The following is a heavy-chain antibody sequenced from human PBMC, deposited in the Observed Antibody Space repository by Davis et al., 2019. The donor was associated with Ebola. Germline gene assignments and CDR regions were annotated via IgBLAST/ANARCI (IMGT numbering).Heavy chain of an antibody. Sequence: GRPLRPSCPAPGSPFTDYPMTWFRQAPGEGLEWVSPICGSTGSTYYADAVRGRFTVSRANSKNMLFLQLTSLKDDDTAVYYCAKCGYFDRLCDYWGQGTLVIVSS. CDR1: GSPFTDYP. D-gene: IGHD3-9*01. CDR2: ICGSTGST. CDR3: AKCGYFDRLCDY. V-gene: IGHV3-23*01. J-gene: IGHJ4*02.